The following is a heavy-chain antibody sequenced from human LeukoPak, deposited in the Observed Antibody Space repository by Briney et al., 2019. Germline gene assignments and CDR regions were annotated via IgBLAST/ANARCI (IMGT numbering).Heavy chain of an antibody. D-gene: IGHD6-19*01. V-gene: IGHV1-2*02. CDR1: GYTFTSYD. J-gene: IGHJ4*02. CDR2: INPNSGGT. CDR3: AREEKPYSSGSQPDY. Sequence: ASVKASCKASGYTFTSYDINWVRQATGQGLEWMGWINPNSGGTNYAQKFQGRVTMTRDTSISTAYMELSRLRSDDTAVYYCAREEKPYSSGSQPDYWGQGTLVTVSS.